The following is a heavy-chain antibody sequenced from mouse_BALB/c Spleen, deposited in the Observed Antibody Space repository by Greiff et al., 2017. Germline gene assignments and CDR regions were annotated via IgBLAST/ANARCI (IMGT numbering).Heavy chain of an antibody. J-gene: IGHJ2*01. D-gene: IGHD2-14*01. V-gene: IGHV5-9-3*01. CDR1: GFTFSSYA. CDR2: ISSGGSYT. CDR3: SRDYRYDYYFDY. Sequence: EVQGVESGGGLVKPGGSLKLSCAASGFTFSSYAMSWVRQTPEKRLEWVATISSGGSYTYYPDSVKGRFTISRDNAKNTLYLQMSSLRSEDTAMYYCSRDYRYDYYFDYWGQGTTLTVSS.